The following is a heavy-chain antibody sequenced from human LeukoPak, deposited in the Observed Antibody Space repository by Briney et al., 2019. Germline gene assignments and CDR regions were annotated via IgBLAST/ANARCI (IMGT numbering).Heavy chain of an antibody. V-gene: IGHV5-51*01. CDR1: GYSFTSHR. Sequence: GESLKISCKGSGYSFTSHRIGWVRRMPGKGLEWMGIIYPGDSDTRYSPSFQGQVTISADKSISTAYLQWSSLKASDTAMYYCARHDDYQLLAFDYWGQGTLVTVSS. D-gene: IGHD2-2*01. CDR2: IYPGDSDT. CDR3: ARHDDYQLLAFDY. J-gene: IGHJ4*02.